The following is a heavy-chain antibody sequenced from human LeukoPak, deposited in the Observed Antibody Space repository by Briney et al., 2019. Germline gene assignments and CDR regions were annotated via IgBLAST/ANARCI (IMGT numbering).Heavy chain of an antibody. Sequence: PSETLSLTCAVYGGSFSGYYWSWIRQPPGKGLEWIGEINHSGSTNYNPSLKSRVTISVDTSKNQFSLKLSSVTAADTAVYYCAREAIRDYYYYYMDVWGKGTTVTVSS. CDR3: AREAIRDYYYYYMDV. V-gene: IGHV4-34*09. J-gene: IGHJ6*03. CDR1: GGSFSGYY. CDR2: INHSGST. D-gene: IGHD2-2*02.